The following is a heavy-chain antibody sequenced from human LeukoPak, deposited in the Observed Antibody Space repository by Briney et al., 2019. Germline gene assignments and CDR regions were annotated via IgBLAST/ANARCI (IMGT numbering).Heavy chain of an antibody. CDR2: ISSSGSTI. CDR1: GFTFSSYE. J-gene: IGHJ3*02. V-gene: IGHV3-48*03. Sequence: GGSLRLSCAASGFTFSSYEMNWVRQAPGKGLEWVSYISSSGSTIYYADSVKGRFTISRDNAKNALYLQMNSLRAEDTAVYYCARSRVVAAPIDAFDIWGQGTMVTVS. CDR3: ARSRVVAAPIDAFDI. D-gene: IGHD6-6*01.